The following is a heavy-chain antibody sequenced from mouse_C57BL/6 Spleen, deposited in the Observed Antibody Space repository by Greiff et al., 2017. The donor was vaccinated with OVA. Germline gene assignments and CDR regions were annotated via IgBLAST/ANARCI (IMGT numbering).Heavy chain of an antibody. Sequence: EVNVVESGGGLVKPGGSLKLSCAASGFTFSDYGMHWVRQAPEKGLEWVAYISSGSSPIYYADTVKGRFTISRDNAKNTRFLPMTSQRSEDAAMYYCAKTGFAYWGQGTLVTVSA. J-gene: IGHJ3*01. CDR2: ISSGSSPI. D-gene: IGHD4-1*01. CDR3: AKTGFAY. CDR1: GFTFSDYG. V-gene: IGHV5-17*01.